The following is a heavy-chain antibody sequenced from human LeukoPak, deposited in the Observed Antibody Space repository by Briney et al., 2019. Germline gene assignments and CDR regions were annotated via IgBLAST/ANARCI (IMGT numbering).Heavy chain of an antibody. CDR3: ARRVATSGNFFDY. J-gene: IGHJ4*02. V-gene: IGHV4-39*01. Sequence: PSETLSLTCTVVGGAINRRNYYWGWIRQSPGKGLEWIGSTYYSGSVNNNPSLQSRVTISVDTSRNLFSLKLTSVTAADTAVYYCARRVATSGNFFDYWGPGTLVTVS. D-gene: IGHD3-3*01. CDR1: GGAINRRNYY. CDR2: TYYSGSV.